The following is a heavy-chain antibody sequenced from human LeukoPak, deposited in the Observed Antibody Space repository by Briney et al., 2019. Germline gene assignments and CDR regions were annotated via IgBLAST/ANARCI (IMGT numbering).Heavy chain of an antibody. V-gene: IGHV3-23*01. J-gene: IGHJ3*02. CDR3: AKARGKWLVSSAFDI. Sequence: GGSLRLSCAASGFTFSSYAMSWVRQVSGKGLEWVSVISGSGGSTYYADSVKGRFTISRDNSKNTLYLQMKSLRAEDTAVYYCAKARGKWLVSSAFDIWGQGTMVTVSS. D-gene: IGHD6-19*01. CDR1: GFTFSSYA. CDR2: ISGSGGST.